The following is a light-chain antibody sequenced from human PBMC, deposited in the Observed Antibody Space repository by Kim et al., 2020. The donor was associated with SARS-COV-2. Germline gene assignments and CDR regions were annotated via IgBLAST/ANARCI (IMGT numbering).Light chain of an antibody. CDR2: QGD. CDR1: NMENKY. Sequence: SYELTQPLSVSVSPGQTVSISCGGKNMENKYAFWYRQRSGQAPVLVMYQGDKRPSGIPARLSGFLSGNTATLTISRTQPSDEADYYCQVWDSSSAVFGGG. J-gene: IGLJ2*01. V-gene: IGLV3-1*01. CDR3: QVWDSSSAV.